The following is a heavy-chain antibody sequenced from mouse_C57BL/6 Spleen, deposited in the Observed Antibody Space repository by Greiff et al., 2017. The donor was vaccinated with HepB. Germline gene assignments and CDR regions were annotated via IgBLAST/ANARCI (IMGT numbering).Heavy chain of an antibody. CDR1: GYTFTSYW. J-gene: IGHJ1*03. D-gene: IGHD1-1*01. CDR3: AIGYGRSCGYFDV. CDR2: IHPADSDT. V-gene: IGHV1-74*01. Sequence: QVQLQQPGAELVKPGASVKVSCKASGYTFTSYWMHWVKQRPGQGLEWIGRIHPADSDTNYNQKFKGKATLTADKSSSTAYMQLSSLTSEDSAVYCCAIGYGRSCGYFDVWGTGTTGTVSS.